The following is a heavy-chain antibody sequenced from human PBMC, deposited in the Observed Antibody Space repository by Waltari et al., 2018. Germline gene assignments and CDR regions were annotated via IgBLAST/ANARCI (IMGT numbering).Heavy chain of an antibody. Sequence: QVQLQESGPGLVKPSETLSLTCTVSGGSISRYYWSWIRQPPGKGLEWIGYIYYSGSTNYNPSLKSRVTISVDTSKNQFSLKLSSVTAADTAVYYCARLYGSGSQTYYYYYGMDVWGQGTTVTVSS. J-gene: IGHJ6*02. CDR2: IYYSGST. D-gene: IGHD3-10*01. CDR3: ARLYGSGSQTYYYYYGMDV. CDR1: GGSISRYY. V-gene: IGHV4-59*01.